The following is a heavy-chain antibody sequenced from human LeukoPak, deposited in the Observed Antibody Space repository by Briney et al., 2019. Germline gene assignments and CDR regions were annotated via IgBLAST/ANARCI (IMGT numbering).Heavy chain of an antibody. D-gene: IGHD1-26*01. Sequence: SVKVSCKASGFTFTSSAMQWMRQARGQRLEWIGWIVVGSGNTNYAQKFQERVTITRDMSTSTAYMELSSLRSEDTAVYYCAASIVGATMDCVYWGQGTLVTVSS. J-gene: IGHJ4*02. V-gene: IGHV1-58*02. CDR1: GFTFTSSA. CDR2: IVVGSGNT. CDR3: AASIVGATMDCVY.